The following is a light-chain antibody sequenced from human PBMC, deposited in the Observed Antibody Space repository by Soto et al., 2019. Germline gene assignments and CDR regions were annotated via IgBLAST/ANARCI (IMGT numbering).Light chain of an antibody. V-gene: IGKV3-11*01. Sequence: EIVLTQSPATLSLSPGERATLSCRASQSVSSDLTWYQQNPGQAPRLLIYDASNRATGIPARFSGSGSGTDFTLTISSLEPEDFAVYYCQQRSNWPTFGQGTRLEIK. CDR1: QSVSSD. CDR2: DAS. CDR3: QQRSNWPT. J-gene: IGKJ5*01.